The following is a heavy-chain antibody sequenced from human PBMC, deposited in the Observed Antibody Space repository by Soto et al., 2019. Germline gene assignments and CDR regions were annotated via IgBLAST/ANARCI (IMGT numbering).Heavy chain of an antibody. D-gene: IGHD2-8*01. CDR1: GYRFSSYW. Sequence: PGESLKISCQGSGYRFSSYWIAWVRQIPGKGLEWMGIIYPGDSDTIYSPSFQGQVTFSVDKSTSTAYLQWSSLKASDTAMYYCARQGSNGTYYYYGMDVWGQGTTVTVSS. CDR3: ARQGSNGTYYYYGMDV. J-gene: IGHJ6*02. CDR2: IYPGDSDT. V-gene: IGHV5-51*01.